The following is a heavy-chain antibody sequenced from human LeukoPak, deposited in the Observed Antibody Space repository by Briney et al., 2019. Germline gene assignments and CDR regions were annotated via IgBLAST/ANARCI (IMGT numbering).Heavy chain of an antibody. Sequence: GGSLRLSWAASGFIFSSYGMPWVRRAPGKGLEWVAVISSDGTSKYYADSVKGRFTISRDNSKNTLYLQMNSLRAEDTAVYYCANGFTWFVAWGRGTLVTVSS. CDR3: ANGFTWFVA. V-gene: IGHV3-30*18. D-gene: IGHD3-10*01. CDR1: GFIFSSYG. J-gene: IGHJ5*02. CDR2: ISSDGTSK.